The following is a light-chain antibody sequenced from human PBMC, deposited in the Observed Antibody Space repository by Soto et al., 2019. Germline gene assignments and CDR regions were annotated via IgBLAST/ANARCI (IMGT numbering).Light chain of an antibody. CDR1: QSVSSNY. V-gene: IGKV3-20*01. CDR2: GAS. CDR3: HQYGSLFQT. Sequence: EIVLTQSPGTLSLSPGEGATLSSRASQSVSSNYLAWYQQKPGQAPRLLIYGASNRPTGIPDRFRGSGSGTDFTLTITRLEPEDFAVYYCHQYGSLFQTFGQGTKVDI. J-gene: IGKJ1*01.